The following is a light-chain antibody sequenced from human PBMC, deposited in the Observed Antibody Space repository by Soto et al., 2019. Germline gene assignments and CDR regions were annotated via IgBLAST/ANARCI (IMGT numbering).Light chain of an antibody. CDR3: QQYGSSPMYT. J-gene: IGKJ2*01. Sequence: EIVLTQSPGTLSLSPGERATLSCRASQSVSSSYFAWYQQKPGQAPRLLIYGASGRATGIPDRFSGSGSGTDFTLTISRLEPEDFAVYYCQQYGSSPMYTFGQGTQLEIK. CDR1: QSVSSSY. V-gene: IGKV3-20*01. CDR2: GAS.